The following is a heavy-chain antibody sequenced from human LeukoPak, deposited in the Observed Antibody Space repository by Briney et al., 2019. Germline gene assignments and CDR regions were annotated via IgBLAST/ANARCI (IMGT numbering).Heavy chain of an antibody. V-gene: IGHV3-21*01. CDR3: ARVGVVPAAIPVDGFDP. D-gene: IGHD2-2*02. CDR2: ISSSSSYI. Sequence: GGSLRLSCAASGFTFSSYSMNWVRQAPGKGLEWVSSISSSSSYIYYADSVKGRFTISRDNAKNSLYLQVNSLRAEDTAVYYCARVGVVPAAIPVDGFDPWGQGTLVTVSS. J-gene: IGHJ5*02. CDR1: GFTFSSYS.